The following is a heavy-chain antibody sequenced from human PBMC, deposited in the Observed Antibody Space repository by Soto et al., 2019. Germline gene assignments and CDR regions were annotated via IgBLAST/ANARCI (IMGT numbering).Heavy chain of an antibody. Sequence: QISLKESGPTLVKPTQTLTLTCTFSGFSLSTTGMGVGWIRQPPGKALEWLALIYWNNDKRYSPSLKSRLNITRDTSKNQVVLTMTNMDPVDTATYYCAHRRKIYYSVWGDYRNDCFVYWGQGSLVTVSS. CDR1: GFSLSTTGMG. D-gene: IGHD3-16*02. J-gene: IGHJ4*02. CDR3: AHRRKIYYSVWGDYRNDCFVY. V-gene: IGHV2-5*01. CDR2: IYWNNDK.